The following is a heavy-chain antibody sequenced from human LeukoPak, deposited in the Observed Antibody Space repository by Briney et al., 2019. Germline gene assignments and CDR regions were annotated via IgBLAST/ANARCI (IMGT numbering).Heavy chain of an antibody. J-gene: IGHJ5*02. V-gene: IGHV4-34*01. D-gene: IGHD3-22*01. CDR3: ARGNYDSSGYLDWFDP. Sequence: SETLSLTCAVYGGSFSGYYWSWIRQPPGKGLEWIGEINHIGSTNYNPSLKSRVTISVDTSKNQFSLKLSSVTAADTAVYYCARGNYDSSGYLDWFDPWGQGTLVTVSS. CDR1: GGSFSGYY. CDR2: INHIGST.